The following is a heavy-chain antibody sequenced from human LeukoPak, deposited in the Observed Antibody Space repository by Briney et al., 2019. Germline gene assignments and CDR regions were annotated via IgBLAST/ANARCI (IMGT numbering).Heavy chain of an antibody. V-gene: IGHV4-34*08. CDR1: GFTFSSHW. CDR3: AKLGYGSGSH. D-gene: IGHD3-10*01. CDR2: INHSGST. Sequence: PGGSLRLSCAASGFTFSSHWMSWIRQPPGKGLEWIGEINHSGSTNYNPSLKSRVTISVDTSKNQFSLKLSSVTAADTAVYYCAKLGYGSGSHWGQGTLVTVSS. J-gene: IGHJ4*02.